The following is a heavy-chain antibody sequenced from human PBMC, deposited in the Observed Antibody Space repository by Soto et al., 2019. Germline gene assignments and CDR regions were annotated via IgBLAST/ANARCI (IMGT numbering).Heavy chain of an antibody. Sequence: SETLSLTCTVSGGSISSYYWSWIRQPPGKGLEWIGYIYYSGSTNYNPSLKSRVTISVDTSKNQFSLKLSSVTAADTAVYYCAKDEVYYYFYYWGQGTLVTVSA. D-gene: IGHD2-8*01. J-gene: IGHJ4*02. CDR1: GGSISSYY. CDR3: AKDEVYYYFYY. CDR2: IYYSGST. V-gene: IGHV4-59*12.